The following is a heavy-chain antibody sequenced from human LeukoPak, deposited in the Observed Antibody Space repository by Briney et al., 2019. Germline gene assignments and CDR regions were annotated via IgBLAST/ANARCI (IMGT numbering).Heavy chain of an antibody. D-gene: IGHD3-9*01. CDR3: ARGRSGIRYFDWLLRYFDY. J-gene: IGHJ4*02. CDR2: INHSGST. Sequence: KTSVTLSLTCAVYGGSFSGYYWSWIRQPPGKGLEWIGEINHSGSTNYNPSLKSRVTISVDTSKNQFSLKLSSVTAADTAVYYCARGRSGIRYFDWLLRYFDYWGQGTLVTVSS. CDR1: GGSFSGYY. V-gene: IGHV4-34*01.